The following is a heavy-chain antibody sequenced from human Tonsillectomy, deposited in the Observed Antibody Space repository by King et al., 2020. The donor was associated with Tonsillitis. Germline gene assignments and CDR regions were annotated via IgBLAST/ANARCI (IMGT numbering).Heavy chain of an antibody. CDR1: GSSISSGGYS. Sequence: VQLQESGPGLVKPSQTLSLTCAVSGSSISSGGYSWSWIRQPPGKGLEWIGYIYYSGSTYYNPSLKSRVTISVDTSKNQFSLKLSSVTAADTAVYYCARVRYYYDSSGYRPDAFDIWGQGTMVTVSS. V-gene: IGHV4-30-4*07. J-gene: IGHJ3*02. D-gene: IGHD3-22*01. CDR3: ARVRYYYDSSGYRPDAFDI. CDR2: IYYSGST.